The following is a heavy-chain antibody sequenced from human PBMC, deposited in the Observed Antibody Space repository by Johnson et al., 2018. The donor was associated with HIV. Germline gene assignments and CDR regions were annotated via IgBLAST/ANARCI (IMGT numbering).Heavy chain of an antibody. CDR2: INWNGGST. J-gene: IGHJ3*02. CDR1: GFTFDDYG. Sequence: VQLVESGGGVVQPGGSLRLSCAASGFTFDDYGMNWVRQAPGKGLEWVSGINWNGGSTGYADSVNGRFTISRDNAKNSLYLQMNSLRAEDTALYYCARVKSYGIPNAFDIWGQGTVVTVSS. D-gene: IGHD5-18*01. CDR3: ARVKSYGIPNAFDI. V-gene: IGHV3-20*04.